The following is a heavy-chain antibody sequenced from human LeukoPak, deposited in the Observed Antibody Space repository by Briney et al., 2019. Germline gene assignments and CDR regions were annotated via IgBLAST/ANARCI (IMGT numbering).Heavy chain of an antibody. CDR1: GFTFSSYA. CDR3: ARGGEQWLHPSPPNDY. D-gene: IGHD6-19*01. Sequence: PGRSLRLSCAASGFTFSSYAMHWVRQAPGKGLEWVAVISYDGSNKYYADSVKGRFTISRDNSKNTLYPQMNSLRAEDTAVYYCARGGEQWLHPSPPNDYWGQGTLVTVSS. CDR2: ISYDGSNK. J-gene: IGHJ4*02. V-gene: IGHV3-30-3*01.